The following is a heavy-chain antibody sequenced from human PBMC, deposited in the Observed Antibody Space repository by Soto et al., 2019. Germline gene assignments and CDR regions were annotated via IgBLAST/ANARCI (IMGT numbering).Heavy chain of an antibody. J-gene: IGHJ3*02. Sequence: EVQLVESGGGLIQPGGSLRLSCAASGFTVSSNYMNWVRQAPGKGLEWVSLIYSGGTTYYADSVKGRFTISRDNSKNTMYLQMTSLRAEDTAVYYCATAMPSGSDYFFAFDIWGQGTMVSVSS. V-gene: IGHV3-53*01. CDR3: ATAMPSGSDYFFAFDI. CDR1: GFTVSSNY. CDR2: IYSGGTT. D-gene: IGHD1-26*01.